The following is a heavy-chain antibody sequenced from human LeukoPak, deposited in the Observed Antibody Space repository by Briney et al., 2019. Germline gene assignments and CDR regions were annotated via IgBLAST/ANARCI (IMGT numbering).Heavy chain of an antibody. D-gene: IGHD3-10*01. V-gene: IGHV4-59*12. Sequence: PSETLSLTCTVSGGSINSYYWSWIRQPPGKGLEWIGYIYYSGSTNYNPSLKSRVTISVDTSKNQFSLKLSSVTAADTAVYYCASTRGYGSGSSNWGQGTLVTVSS. J-gene: IGHJ4*02. CDR3: ASTRGYGSGSSN. CDR1: GGSINSYY. CDR2: IYYSGST.